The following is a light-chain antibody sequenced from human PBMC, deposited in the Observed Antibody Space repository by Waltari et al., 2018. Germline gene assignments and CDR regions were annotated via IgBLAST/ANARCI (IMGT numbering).Light chain of an antibody. CDR1: QSIGSF. CDR3: QQSYNIPPS. V-gene: IGKV1-39*01. Sequence: DIQMTQSPSSLSASVGDTVTITCRASQSIGSFLNWHQQKPGKAPKLLIYAASTLESGVPSRFSGRESGTDFTLTITSLHPEDFATYYCQQSYNIPPSFGQGTKVEIK. J-gene: IGKJ1*01. CDR2: AAS.